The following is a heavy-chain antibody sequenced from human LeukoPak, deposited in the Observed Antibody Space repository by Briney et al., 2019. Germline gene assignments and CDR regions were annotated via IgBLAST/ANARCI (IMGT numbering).Heavy chain of an antibody. CDR1: GLAFSSYA. J-gene: IGHJ4*02. D-gene: IGHD3-3*01. Sequence: GGSLRLSCAASGLAFSSYAMSWVRQPPGKGLEWVSTISVASITFYADSVKGRFTISRDNSRNAVYLQMTSLRGDDTAVYYCADYGVSGVRNNFYWGLGTLVTVSS. V-gene: IGHV3-23*01. CDR2: ISVASIT. CDR3: ADYGVSGVRNNFY.